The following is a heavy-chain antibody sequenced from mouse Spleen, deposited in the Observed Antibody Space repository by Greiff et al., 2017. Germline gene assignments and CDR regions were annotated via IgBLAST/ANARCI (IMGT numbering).Heavy chain of an antibody. V-gene: IGHV5-9-3*01. D-gene: IGHD2-2*01. CDR1: GFTFSSYA. Sequence: EVHLVESGGGLVKPGGSLKLSCAASGFTFSSYAMSWVRQTPEKRLEWVATISSGGSYTYYPDSVKGRFTISRDNAKNTLYLQMSSLRSEDTAMYYCARHMVTTAMDYWGQGTSVTVSS. CDR3: ARHMVTTAMDY. J-gene: IGHJ4*01. CDR2: ISSGGSYT.